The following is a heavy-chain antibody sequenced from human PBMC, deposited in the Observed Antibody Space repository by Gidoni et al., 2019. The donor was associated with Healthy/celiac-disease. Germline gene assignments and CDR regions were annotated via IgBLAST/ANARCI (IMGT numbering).Heavy chain of an antibody. Sequence: EVQLVQSGAEVKQPGESLKISCKGSGYSFTCYCIGWVRQMHGKGLEWMGISYPGETDTRYSPSVQGQVTISADKSISTAYLQWSSLKASDTAMYYCARAAIFGVVIENWFDPWGQGTLVTVSS. CDR3: ARAAIFGVVIENWFDP. V-gene: IGHV5-51*01. CDR1: GYSFTCYC. CDR2: SYPGETDT. D-gene: IGHD3-3*01. J-gene: IGHJ5*02.